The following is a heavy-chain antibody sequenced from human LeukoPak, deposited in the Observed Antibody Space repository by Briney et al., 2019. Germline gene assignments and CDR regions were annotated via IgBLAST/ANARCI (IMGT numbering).Heavy chain of an antibody. Sequence: SETLSLTCTVSGVSISSYYWNWIRQPPGKGLEWIGYIYYSGSTNYNPSLKSRVTISVDTSKNQFSLTLSSVTAADTAVYYCASAGRTDGYKSYFDYWGQGTLVTVSS. D-gene: IGHD5-24*01. V-gene: IGHV4-59*01. J-gene: IGHJ4*02. CDR2: IYYSGST. CDR3: ASAGRTDGYKSYFDY. CDR1: GVSISSYY.